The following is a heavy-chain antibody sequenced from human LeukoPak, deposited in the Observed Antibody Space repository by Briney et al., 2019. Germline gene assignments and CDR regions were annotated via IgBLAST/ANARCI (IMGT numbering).Heavy chain of an antibody. V-gene: IGHV3-74*01. CDR2: INSDGSST. Sequence: GGSLRLSYPPDGLSVSSYWMQWVRQAPGKGLVWVSRINSDGSSTSYADSVKGRFTISRDNAKNTLSLQMNSLRVEDTAVYYCARDGPAMVPLDYWGQGTLVTVSS. J-gene: IGHJ4*02. CDR1: GLSVSSYW. D-gene: IGHD5-18*01. CDR3: ARDGPAMVPLDY.